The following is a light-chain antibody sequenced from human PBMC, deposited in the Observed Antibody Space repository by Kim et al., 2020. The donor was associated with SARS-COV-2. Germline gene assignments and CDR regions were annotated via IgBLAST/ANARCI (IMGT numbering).Light chain of an antibody. J-gene: IGKJ2*01. CDR2: GAS. CDR3: QQYNDWPRT. Sequence: EIVMTQSPATLSVSPGERATLSCRASQSVSRNLAWYQQKPGQAPRLLIYGASTRATDIPARFSGSGSGTEFTLTISSLQSEDFALYSCQQYNDWPRTFGQGTKLEI. CDR1: QSVSRN. V-gene: IGKV3-15*01.